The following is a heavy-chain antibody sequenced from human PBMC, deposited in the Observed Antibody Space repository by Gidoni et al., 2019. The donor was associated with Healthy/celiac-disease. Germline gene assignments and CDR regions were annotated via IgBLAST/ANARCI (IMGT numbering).Heavy chain of an antibody. V-gene: IGHV3-23*01. Sequence: EVQLLEAGGGLVQPGGSLRLSCAASGSTCSSYAMSWVRQAPGKGLEWVSAISGSGGSTYYADSVKGRFTISRDNSKNTRYLQMNSLRAEDTAVYYCAKDRDSFGGGNSDVNYWGQGTLVTVSS. D-gene: IGHD2-21*02. CDR1: GSTCSSYA. J-gene: IGHJ4*02. CDR2: ISGSGGST. CDR3: AKDRDSFGGGNSDVNY.